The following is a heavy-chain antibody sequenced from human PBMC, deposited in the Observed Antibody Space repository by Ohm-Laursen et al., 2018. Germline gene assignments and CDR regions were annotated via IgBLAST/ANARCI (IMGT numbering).Heavy chain of an antibody. Sequence: GSSVKVSCKASGYTFTGYYIHWVRQAPGQGLEWMGIINPVGGSTSYPQQFQGRVTMTSDTSTSTVHMDLSSLTSEDTAVYYCARAGYGVTATDYYYGMDVWGQGTMVTVSS. J-gene: IGHJ6*02. CDR3: ARAGYGVTATDYYYGMDV. CDR2: INPVGGST. V-gene: IGHV1-46*01. D-gene: IGHD2-2*01. CDR1: GYTFTGYY.